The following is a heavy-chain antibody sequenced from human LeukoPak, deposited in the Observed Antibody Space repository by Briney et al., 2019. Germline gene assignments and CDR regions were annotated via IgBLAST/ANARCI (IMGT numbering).Heavy chain of an antibody. CDR3: ARRGEGTSMSRFDY. J-gene: IGHJ4*02. CDR2: IYYSGST. V-gene: IGHV4-39*01. Sequence: SETLSLTCTVSGGSISSSSYYWGWNRQPPGKGLGWIGSIYYSGSTYYNPSLKSRVTISVDTSKKQFSLKLSSVTAADTAVYYCARRGEGTSMSRFDYWGQGTLVTVSS. D-gene: IGHD3-22*01. CDR1: GGSISSSSYY.